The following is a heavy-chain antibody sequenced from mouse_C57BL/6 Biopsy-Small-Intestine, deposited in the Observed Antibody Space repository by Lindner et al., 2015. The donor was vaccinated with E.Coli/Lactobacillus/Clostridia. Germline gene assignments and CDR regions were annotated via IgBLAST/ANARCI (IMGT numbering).Heavy chain of an antibody. CDR1: GYTFTNYW. Sequence: VQLQESGAELVRPGTSVKMSCKASGYTFTNYWIGWAKQRPGHGLEWIGDIYPGGGYTNYNEKFKGKATLTADKSSSTAYMELRSLTSEDSAVYYCTRSIPSPGGMDYWGQGTSVTVSS. V-gene: IGHV1-63*01. CDR3: TRSIPSPGGMDY. CDR2: IYPGGGYT. J-gene: IGHJ4*01.